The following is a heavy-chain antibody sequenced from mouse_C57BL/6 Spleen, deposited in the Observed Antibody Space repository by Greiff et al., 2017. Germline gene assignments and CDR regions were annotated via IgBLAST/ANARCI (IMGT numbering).Heavy chain of an antibody. CDR2: IYPGSGNT. V-gene: IGHV1-84*01. Sequence: VQLQQSGPELVKPGASVTISCKASGYTFTDYYINWVKQRPGQGLEWIGWIYPGSGNTKYTEMFKGKATLTVDKDSRTAYMQLSSLTAEDAAVYFCARSYYYGSPYYAKDYWGQGTSVTVSS. CDR3: ARSYYYGSPYYAKDY. J-gene: IGHJ4*01. D-gene: IGHD1-1*01. CDR1: GYTFTDYY.